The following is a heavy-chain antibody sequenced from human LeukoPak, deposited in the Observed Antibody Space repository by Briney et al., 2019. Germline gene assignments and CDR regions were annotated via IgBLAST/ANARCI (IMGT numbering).Heavy chain of an antibody. CDR3: TTFMITFGGVIADHDAFDI. CDR2: IKSKTDGGTT. CDR1: GFTFSNAW. Sequence: GGSLRLSCAASGFTFSNAWMSWVRQAPGKGPEWVGRIKSKTDGGTTDYAAPVKGRFTISRDDSKNTLYLQMNSLKTEDTAVYYCTTFMITFGGVIADHDAFDIWGQGTMVTVSS. J-gene: IGHJ3*02. D-gene: IGHD3-16*02. V-gene: IGHV3-15*01.